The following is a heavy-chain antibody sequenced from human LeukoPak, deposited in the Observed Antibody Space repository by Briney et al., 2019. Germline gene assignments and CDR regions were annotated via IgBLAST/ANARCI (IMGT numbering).Heavy chain of an antibody. CDR1: GGSISSGSYY. J-gene: IGHJ3*02. V-gene: IGHV4-61*02. Sequence: SETLSLTCTVSGGSISSGSYYWSWIRQPARKGLEWIGRIYTSGSTNYNPSLKSRVTISVDTSKNQFSLKLSSVTASDTTVYFCARGLLDSRAFVIWGQGTMVTVYS. CDR3: ARGLLDSRAFVI. D-gene: IGHD3/OR15-3a*01. CDR2: IYTSGST.